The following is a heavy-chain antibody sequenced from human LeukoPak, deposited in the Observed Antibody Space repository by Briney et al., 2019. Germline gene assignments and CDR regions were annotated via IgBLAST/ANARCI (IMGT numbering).Heavy chain of an antibody. CDR2: FSYRGST. Sequence: PSETLSLTCVLSGGSIRGDTHNWGWIRQSPGRGLEWIGSFSYRGSTYSGPSLRSRLAMSLDTSKNQFSLKLSSVTAADTALYYCVIFDSGSDGAYDIWGQGTAVTVSS. CDR1: GGSIRGDTHN. CDR3: VIFDSGSDGAYDI. J-gene: IGHJ3*02. D-gene: IGHD3-10*01. V-gene: IGHV4-39*07.